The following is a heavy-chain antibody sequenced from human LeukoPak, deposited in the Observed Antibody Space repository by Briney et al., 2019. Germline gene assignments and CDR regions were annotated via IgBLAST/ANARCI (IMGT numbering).Heavy chain of an antibody. CDR2: ISYDGSDE. CDR3: ARDFTPEWFDIH. J-gene: IGHJ4*02. D-gene: IGHD3-3*01. V-gene: IGHV3-30*04. CDR1: GFSFSSYA. Sequence: GGSLRLSCAASGFSFSSYAIHWVRQAPGKGLEWVGVISYDGSDEYYTDSVKGRFTISRDNSKNTVYLQMNSLRADDTAVYYCARDFTPEWFDIHWGQGTLATVSS.